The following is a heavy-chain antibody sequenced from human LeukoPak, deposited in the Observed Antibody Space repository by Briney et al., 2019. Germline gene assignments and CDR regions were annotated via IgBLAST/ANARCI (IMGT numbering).Heavy chain of an antibody. Sequence: SETLSLTCTVSGVSITHYWGWIRQPPGKGLEWIGSFYYSGNTYYNPSLKSRVAISVDTSKNQFSLKLSSVIAADTAMYYCARSKDGSGFAAYWGQGTQVTVSS. CDR1: GVSITHY. CDR2: FYYSGNT. CDR3: ARSKDGSGFAAY. V-gene: IGHV4-39*07. J-gene: IGHJ4*02. D-gene: IGHD3-22*01.